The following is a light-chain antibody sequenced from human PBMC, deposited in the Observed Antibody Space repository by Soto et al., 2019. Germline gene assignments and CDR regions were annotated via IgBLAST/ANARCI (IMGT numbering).Light chain of an antibody. CDR3: QQYDNSPWT. V-gene: IGKV3-20*01. CDR1: QSVSSSY. Sequence: EIVLTQSPGTLSLSPGERATLSCRASQSVSSSYLAWYQQKPGQAPRLLIYGASSRATGIPARFSGSGSGTDFTLTISRLEPEDFAVYHCQQYDNSPWTFGQGTKVEIK. J-gene: IGKJ1*01. CDR2: GAS.